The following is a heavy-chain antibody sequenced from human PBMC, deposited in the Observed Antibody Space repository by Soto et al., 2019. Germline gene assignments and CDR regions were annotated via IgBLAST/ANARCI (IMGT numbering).Heavy chain of an antibody. V-gene: IGHV4-59*01. J-gene: IGHJ4*02. D-gene: IGHD1-26*01. CDR2: IYSSGST. CDR1: GDSISGYY. CDR3: ARARYYGAKNDF. Sequence: QVRLQESGPGLVKPSETLSLTCTVSGDSISGYYWSWIRQPPGKRPEWLGCIYSSGSTKYNPSLRSRVTLSIDMPRSQFSLRLNSVTAADTAVYYCARARYYGAKNDFWGQGTRVTVSS.